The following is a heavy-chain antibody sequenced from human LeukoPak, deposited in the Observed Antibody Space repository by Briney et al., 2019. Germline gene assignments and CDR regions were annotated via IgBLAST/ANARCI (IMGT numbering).Heavy chain of an antibody. D-gene: IGHD5-18*01. CDR3: ARRRSYGYSFDY. CDR2: INHSGST. V-gene: IGHV4-34*01. CDR1: GGSFSGYY. Sequence: SETLSLTCAVYGGSFSGYYWSWIRQPPGKGLEWIGEINHSGSTHYNPSLKSRVTISVDTSKYQFSLKLSSVTAADKAVYYCARRRSYGYSFDYWGQGTLVTVSS. J-gene: IGHJ4*02.